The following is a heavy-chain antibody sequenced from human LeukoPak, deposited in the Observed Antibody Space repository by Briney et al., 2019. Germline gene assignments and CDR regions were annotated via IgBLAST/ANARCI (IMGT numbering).Heavy chain of an antibody. CDR3: TIDLMTGFSSGWHFAY. Sequence: TGGSLRLSCAASGFTFSSYAMSWVRQAPGKGLEWVSAISGSGGSTYYADSVKGRFTISRDNSKNTLYLQMNSLRAEDTAVYYCTIDLMTGFSSGWHFAYWGQGTLVTVSS. V-gene: IGHV3-23*01. J-gene: IGHJ4*02. CDR1: GFTFSSYA. D-gene: IGHD6-19*01. CDR2: ISGSGGST.